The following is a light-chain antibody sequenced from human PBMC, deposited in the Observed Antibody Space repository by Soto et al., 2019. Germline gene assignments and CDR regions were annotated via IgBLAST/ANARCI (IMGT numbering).Light chain of an antibody. CDR2: LNSDGSH. J-gene: IGLJ2*01. CDR1: SGHISYA. Sequence: QLVLTQSPSASASLGASVKLTCTLSSGHISYAIAWHQQRPEKGPRYLMKLNSDGSHSKGDGIPDRFSGSSSGAERYLTISSLQSEDEADYYCQTWDTGIRVFGGGTKVTVL. CDR3: QTWDTGIRV. V-gene: IGLV4-69*01.